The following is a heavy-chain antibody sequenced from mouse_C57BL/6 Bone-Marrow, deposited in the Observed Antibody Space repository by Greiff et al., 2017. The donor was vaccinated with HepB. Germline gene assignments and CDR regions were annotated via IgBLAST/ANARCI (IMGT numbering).Heavy chain of an antibody. CDR3: ARERGDWWYFDV. CDR2: IYPGSGNT. J-gene: IGHJ1*03. V-gene: IGHV1-76*01. D-gene: IGHD3-3*01. CDR1: GYTFTDYY. Sequence: QVQLQQSGAELVRPGASVKLSCKASGYTFTDYYINWVKQRPGQGLEWIARIYPGSGNTYYNEKFKGKATLTAEKSSSTAYMQLSSLTSEDSAVYFCARERGDWWYFDVWGTGTTVTVSS.